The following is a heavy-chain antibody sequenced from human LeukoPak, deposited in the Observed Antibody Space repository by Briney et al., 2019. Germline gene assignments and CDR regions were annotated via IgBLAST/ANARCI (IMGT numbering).Heavy chain of an antibody. D-gene: IGHD3-22*01. CDR1: GFTFSSYG. Sequence: GGSLTLSCAASGFTFSSYGMHWVRQAPGKGLEWVAVIWYDGSNKYYADSVKGRFTISRDNSKNTLYLQMNSLRAEDTAVYYCARELSPVVKYYFDDWGQGTLVTVSS. J-gene: IGHJ4*02. CDR3: ARELSPVVKYYFDD. CDR2: IWYDGSNK. V-gene: IGHV3-33*08.